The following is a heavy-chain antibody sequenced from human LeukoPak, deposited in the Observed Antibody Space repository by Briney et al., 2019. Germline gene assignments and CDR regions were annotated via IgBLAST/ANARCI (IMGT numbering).Heavy chain of an antibody. J-gene: IGHJ4*02. D-gene: IGHD1-14*01. Sequence: GRSLRLSCAASGFTFSSYAMHWVRQAPGKGLEWVAVISYDGSNKYYADSVKGRFTISRDNSKNTLYLQMNSLRAEDTAVYYCAKHPEFTYYFDYWGQGTLVTVSS. CDR3: AKHPEFTYYFDY. V-gene: IGHV3-30*04. CDR1: GFTFSSYA. CDR2: ISYDGSNK.